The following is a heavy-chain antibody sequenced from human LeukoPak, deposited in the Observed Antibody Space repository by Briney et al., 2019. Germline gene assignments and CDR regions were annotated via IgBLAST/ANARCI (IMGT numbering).Heavy chain of an antibody. CDR3: AKDSGITMIVVVITNFDY. V-gene: IGHV3-23*01. CDR2: ISGSGGST. J-gene: IGHJ4*02. CDR1: GFTFISYA. Sequence: GGSLRLSCAASGFTFISYAINWVRQAPGKGLEWVSIISGSGGSTYYADSVKGRFTISRDNSKNTLYLQMNSLRAEDTAVYYCAKDSGITMIVVVITNFDYWGQGTLVTVSS. D-gene: IGHD3-22*01.